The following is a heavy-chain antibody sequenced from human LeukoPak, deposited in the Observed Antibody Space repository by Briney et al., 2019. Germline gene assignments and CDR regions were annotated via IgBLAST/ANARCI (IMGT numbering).Heavy chain of an antibody. CDR2: ITSSGTTL. CDR1: GFTFGDYY. CDR3: AKVQFRYSSVWYGGGFDY. D-gene: IGHD6-19*01. J-gene: IGHJ4*02. V-gene: IGHV3-11*04. Sequence: GGSLRLSCEASGFTFGDYYMSWIRQAPGKGLEWVSHITSSGTTLYYADSVKGRFSISRDNAKKSLFLEMNSLRAEDTAVYYCAKVQFRYSSVWYGGGFDYWGQGALVTVSS.